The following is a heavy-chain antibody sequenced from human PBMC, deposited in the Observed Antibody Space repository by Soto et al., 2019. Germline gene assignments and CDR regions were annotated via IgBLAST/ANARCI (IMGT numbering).Heavy chain of an antibody. V-gene: IGHV4-31*03. D-gene: IGHD3-22*01. CDR3: ARGSDLYYDSSGLAPDY. CDR2: IYYSGST. Sequence: QVQLQESGPGLVKPSQTLSLTCTVSGGSISSGGYYWSWIRQHPGKGLEWIGYIYYSGSTYYNPSLKRRVTISVDTSKNQFSLKLSSVTAADTAVYYCARGSDLYYDSSGLAPDYWGQGTLVTVSS. CDR1: GGSISSGGYY. J-gene: IGHJ4*02.